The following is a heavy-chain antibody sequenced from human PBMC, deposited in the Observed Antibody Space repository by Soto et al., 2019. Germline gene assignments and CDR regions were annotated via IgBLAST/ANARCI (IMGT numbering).Heavy chain of an antibody. CDR2: INHSGST. V-gene: IGHV4-34*01. CDR1: GGSFSGYY. Sequence: SETLSLTCAVYGGSFSGYYWSWIRQPPGKGLEWIGEINHSGSTNYNPSLKSRVTISVDTSKNQFSLKLSSVTAADTAVYYCARAKTYDYVWGSYRPYFDYWVPETLLVTVSS. CDR3: ARAKTYDYVWGSYRPYFDY. J-gene: IGHJ4*03. D-gene: IGHD3-16*02.